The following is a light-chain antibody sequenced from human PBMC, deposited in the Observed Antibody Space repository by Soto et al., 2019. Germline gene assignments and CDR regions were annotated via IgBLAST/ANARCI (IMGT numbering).Light chain of an antibody. CDR1: QKISSN. Sequence: IVMTQSPATLSVSPGERATLSCRASQKISSNLAWYQQTPGQAPRLLIYGASTRATGIPARFSGSGSGTEFTHTINSLQSEDFAVYYCQQYNNWPRTFGQGTKVDIK. V-gene: IGKV3-15*01. CDR2: GAS. J-gene: IGKJ1*01. CDR3: QQYNNWPRT.